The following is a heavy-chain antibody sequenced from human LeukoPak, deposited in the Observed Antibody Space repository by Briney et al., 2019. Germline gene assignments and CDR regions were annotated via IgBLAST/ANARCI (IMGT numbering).Heavy chain of an antibody. CDR2: IYYSGST. D-gene: IGHD3-10*01. Sequence: MPSGTLSLTCAVSGGSISSSNWRSWVRQPPGKGLEWIGSIYYSGSTYYNPSLKSRVTISVDTSKNQFSLKLSSVTAADTAVYYCAVEFLGYGSGSYFDYWGQGTLVTVSS. CDR3: AVEFLGYGSGSYFDY. CDR1: GGSISSSNW. J-gene: IGHJ4*02. V-gene: IGHV4-4*02.